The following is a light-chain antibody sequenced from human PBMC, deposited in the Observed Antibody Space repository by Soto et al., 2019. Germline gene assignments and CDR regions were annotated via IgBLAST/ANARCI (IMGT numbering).Light chain of an antibody. V-gene: IGLV2-8*01. CDR3: MSYVGITTYV. CDR1: SGDVGGYYY. CDR2: EVT. Sequence: LTQPPSASGSPGQSVTISCTGTSGDVGGYYYVSWYQHHPGKVPKLIIYEVTKRPSGVPDRFSGSKSGNTASLTVSGLQAEDEADYYCMSYVGITTYVFGTGTKVTVL. J-gene: IGLJ1*01.